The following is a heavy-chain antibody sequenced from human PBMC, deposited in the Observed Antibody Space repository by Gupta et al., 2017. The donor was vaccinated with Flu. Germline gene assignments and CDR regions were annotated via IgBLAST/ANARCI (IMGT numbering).Heavy chain of an antibody. CDR2: IYFDGDR. CDR3: AHRQTSDSRRAFDV. V-gene: IGHV2-5*02. CDR1: GFSLTTTGVG. Sequence: QITLNESGPALVRATQTLTLTCTFSGFSLTTTGVGVGWIRQPPGEALEWLGVIYFDGDRRYSPSLKSRLSITKDTSKNQVVLTMTNMDSVDTATYYCAHRQTSDSRRAFDVWGQGTMVTVSS. J-gene: IGHJ3*01. D-gene: IGHD5-18*01.